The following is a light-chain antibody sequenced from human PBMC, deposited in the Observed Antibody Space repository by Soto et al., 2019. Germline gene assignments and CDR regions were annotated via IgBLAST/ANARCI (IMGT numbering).Light chain of an antibody. J-gene: IGLJ3*02. Sequence: NFMLTQPHSVSESPGKTVTITCTRSSGSIASNYVQWYQQRPGSAPTTVIYEDNQRPSGVPDRFSGSIDSSSNSASLTISGLKTEDEADYYCQSYVGGWVFGGGTKVTVL. CDR3: QSYVGGWV. V-gene: IGLV6-57*04. CDR2: EDN. CDR1: SGSIASNY.